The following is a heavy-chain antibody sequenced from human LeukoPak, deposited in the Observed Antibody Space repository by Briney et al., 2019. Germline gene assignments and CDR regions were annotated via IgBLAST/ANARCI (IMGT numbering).Heavy chain of an antibody. J-gene: IGHJ3*02. V-gene: IGHV3-66*01. D-gene: IGHD1-26*01. Sequence: GGSLRLSCAASGFTVSSNYMSWVRQAPGKGLECVSIIYSGGSTYSADSVKGRFTISRDNSKNMLYLQMNSLRAEDTAVYYCTTDGPLGASAFDIWGQGTMVTVSS. CDR1: GFTVSSNY. CDR3: TTDGPLGASAFDI. CDR2: IYSGGST.